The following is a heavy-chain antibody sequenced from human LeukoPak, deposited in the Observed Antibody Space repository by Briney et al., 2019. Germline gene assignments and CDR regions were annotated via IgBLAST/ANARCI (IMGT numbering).Heavy chain of an antibody. D-gene: IGHD3-22*01. CDR3: ARGRYYDSSTYSEYSGMDV. Sequence: GGSLRLSCAASGITFSSYGMHWVRQAPGKGLEWVAFIRYDGSNKYYADSVTGRFTISRDNSKNTLYLQVNSLRAEDTAVYYCARGRYYDSSTYSEYSGMDVWGQGTTVTVSS. V-gene: IGHV3-30*02. J-gene: IGHJ6*02. CDR1: GITFSSYG. CDR2: IRYDGSNK.